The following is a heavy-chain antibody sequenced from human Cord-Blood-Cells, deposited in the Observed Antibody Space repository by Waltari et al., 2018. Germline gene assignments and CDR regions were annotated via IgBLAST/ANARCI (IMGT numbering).Heavy chain of an antibody. CDR3: ARHTGQYNWNYEFDY. V-gene: IGHV4-39*01. Sequence: QLQLQESGPGLVKPSETLSPTCTVSGGSISSSSYYWGSIRQPPGKGLEWIGSIYYSGSTYYNPSLKSRVTISVDTSKNQFSLKLSSVTAADTAVYYCARHTGQYNWNYEFDYWGQGTLVTVSS. J-gene: IGHJ4*02. CDR1: GGSISSSSYY. CDR2: IYYSGST. D-gene: IGHD1-7*01.